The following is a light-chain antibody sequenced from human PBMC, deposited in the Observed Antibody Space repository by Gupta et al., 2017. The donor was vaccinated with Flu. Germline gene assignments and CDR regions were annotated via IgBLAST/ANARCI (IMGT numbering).Light chain of an antibody. CDR1: TSNIGNNP. Sequence: KVTISCVGTTSNIGNNPVNWYQQFPGPAPKLLIFINSQRPSGVPDRFSGSKSGTSASLAISGLQSEDEADYYCAAWDDSLNGPAFGGGTKLTVL. CDR2: INS. V-gene: IGLV1-44*01. J-gene: IGLJ2*01. CDR3: AAWDDSLNGPA.